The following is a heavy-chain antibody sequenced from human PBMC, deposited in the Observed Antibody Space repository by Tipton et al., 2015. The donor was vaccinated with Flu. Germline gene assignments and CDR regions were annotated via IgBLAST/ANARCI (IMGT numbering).Heavy chain of an antibody. D-gene: IGHD5-24*01. V-gene: IGHV4-59*01. CDR3: ARDRGDSYNDDAFDI. Sequence: TLSLTCTASGDSISPSYWTWIRQPPGKGLEWIGHIYYRGSTNYNPSLRSRVTISEDTPKNQFSLKLSSVTAAGTAVYYCARDRGDSYNDDAFDIWGQGTMVTVSS. J-gene: IGHJ3*02. CDR2: IYYRGST. CDR1: GDSISPSY.